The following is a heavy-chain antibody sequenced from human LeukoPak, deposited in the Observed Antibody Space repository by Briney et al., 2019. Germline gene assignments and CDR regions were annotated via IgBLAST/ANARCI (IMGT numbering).Heavy chain of an antibody. CDR3: AKEVIVVVPAAIYYFDY. Sequence: GGSLRLSCAASGFTFSSYGMHWVRQAPGKGLEWVADISYDGSNKYYADSVKGRFTISRDNSKNTLYLQMNSLRAEDTAVYYCAKEVIVVVPAAIYYFDYWGQGTLVTVSS. CDR1: GFTFSSYG. V-gene: IGHV3-30*18. D-gene: IGHD2-2*01. J-gene: IGHJ4*02. CDR2: ISYDGSNK.